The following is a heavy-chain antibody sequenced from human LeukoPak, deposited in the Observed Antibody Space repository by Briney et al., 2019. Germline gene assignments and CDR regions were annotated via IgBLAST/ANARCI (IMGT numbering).Heavy chain of an antibody. D-gene: IGHD4-11*01. Sequence: GGSLRLSCAASGITVSDNYMNWVRQAPGKGLEWISLIYSGGTTSYADSVEGRFTISRDDTNNTLYLQMNNLRADDTAVYYCARDPPAVTTNTYGWGQGTLVTVS. CDR2: IYSGGTT. CDR1: GITVSDNY. CDR3: ARDPPAVTTNTYG. J-gene: IGHJ4*02. V-gene: IGHV3-66*01.